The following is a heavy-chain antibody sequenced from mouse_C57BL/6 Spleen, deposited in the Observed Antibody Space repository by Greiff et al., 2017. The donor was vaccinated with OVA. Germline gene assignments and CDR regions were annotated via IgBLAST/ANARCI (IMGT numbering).Heavy chain of an antibody. Sequence: QVQLQQPGAELVRPGSSVKLSCKASGYTFTSYWMHWVKQRPIQGLEWIGNIDPSDSETHYNQKFKDKATLTVDKSSSTAYMQLSSLTSEDSAVYYGARRGSSPSYAMDYWGQGTSVTVSS. J-gene: IGHJ4*01. CDR3: ARRGSSPSYAMDY. V-gene: IGHV1-52*01. CDR1: GYTFTSYW. CDR2: IDPSDSET. D-gene: IGHD1-1*01.